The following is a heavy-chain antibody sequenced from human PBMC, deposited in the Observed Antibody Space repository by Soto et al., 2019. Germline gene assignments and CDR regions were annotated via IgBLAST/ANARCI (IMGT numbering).Heavy chain of an antibody. J-gene: IGHJ4*02. Sequence: GSLRLSCAASGFIFKMYWMHWVRQSPGKGLVWISRIYNDGTYSDYADSVRGRFTISRDNVNDTLYLQMNNLRAEDSGLYYCTRGPRPISTGTGAYWGQGT. CDR2: IYNDGTYS. CDR1: GFIFKMYW. CDR3: TRGPRPISTGTGAY. V-gene: IGHV3-74*01. D-gene: IGHD3-10*01.